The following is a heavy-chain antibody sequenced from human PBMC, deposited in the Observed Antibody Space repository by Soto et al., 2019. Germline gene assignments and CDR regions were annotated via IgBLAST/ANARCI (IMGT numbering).Heavy chain of an antibody. Sequence: GGSLILSCAVSGFTFNSYSMNWVRQAPGKGLEWVSYISSSSSTIYYADSVKGRFTISRDNAKNSLYLQMNSLRAEDTAVYYCARDLGSSWYPEYFQHWGQGTLVTVSS. CDR2: ISSSSSTI. CDR1: GFTFNSYS. J-gene: IGHJ1*01. CDR3: ARDLGSSWYPEYFQH. V-gene: IGHV3-48*01. D-gene: IGHD6-13*01.